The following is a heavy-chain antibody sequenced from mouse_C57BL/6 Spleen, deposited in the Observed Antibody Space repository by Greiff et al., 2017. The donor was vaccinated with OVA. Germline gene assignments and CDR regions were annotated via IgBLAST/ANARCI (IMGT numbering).Heavy chain of an antibody. CDR2: IYPGDGDT. Sequence: VKLQQSGPELVKPGASVKISCKASGYAFSSSWMNWVKQRPGKGLEWIGRIYPGDGDTKYNGKFKGKATLTADKSSSTAYMQLSSLTSEDSAVYFCARSFYYDLAYFAYWGQGTLVTVSA. CDR3: ARSFYYDLAYFAY. D-gene: IGHD2-4*01. J-gene: IGHJ3*01. CDR1: GYAFSSSW. V-gene: IGHV1-82*01.